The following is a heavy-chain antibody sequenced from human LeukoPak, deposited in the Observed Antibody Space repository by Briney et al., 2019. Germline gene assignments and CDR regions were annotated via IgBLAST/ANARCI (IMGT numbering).Heavy chain of an antibody. V-gene: IGHV1-2*02. Sequence: GASVKVSCKASGYTFTGYYMHWVRQAPGQGLEWMGWINPNSGGTNYAQKFQGRVTTTRDTSISTAYMELSRLRSDDTAVYYCARATDFLLSRGLAPWGQGTLVTVSS. CDR3: ARATDFLLSRGLAP. CDR2: INPNSGGT. J-gene: IGHJ5*02. D-gene: IGHD3/OR15-3a*01. CDR1: GYTFTGYY.